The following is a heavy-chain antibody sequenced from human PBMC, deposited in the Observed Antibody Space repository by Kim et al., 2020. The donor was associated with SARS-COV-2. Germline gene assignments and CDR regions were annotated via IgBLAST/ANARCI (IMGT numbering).Heavy chain of an antibody. Sequence: GGSLRLSCAASGFTFSSYAMHWVRQAPGKGLEWVAVISYDGSNKYYADSVKGRFTISRDNSKNTLYLQMNSLRAEDTAVYYCATQIGGSYFDYWGQGTLV. J-gene: IGHJ4*02. D-gene: IGHD3-10*01. CDR1: GFTFSSYA. CDR3: ATQIGGSYFDY. CDR2: ISYDGSNK. V-gene: IGHV3-30*04.